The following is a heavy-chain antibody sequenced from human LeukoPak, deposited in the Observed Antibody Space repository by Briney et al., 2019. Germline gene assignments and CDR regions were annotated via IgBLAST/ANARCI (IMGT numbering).Heavy chain of an antibody. V-gene: IGHV1-18*01. D-gene: IGHD2-2*01. CDR1: GYTFTSYG. CDR2: ISAYNGNT. CDR3: ARGREYCSSTSCYWEFDY. Sequence: ASVKVSCKASGYTFTSYGISWVRQAPGQGLEWMGWISAYNGNTNYAQKLQGRVTMTTDTSTSTAYMELRSLRSDDTAVYYCARGREYCSSTSCYWEFDYWGQGTLVTVSS. J-gene: IGHJ4*02.